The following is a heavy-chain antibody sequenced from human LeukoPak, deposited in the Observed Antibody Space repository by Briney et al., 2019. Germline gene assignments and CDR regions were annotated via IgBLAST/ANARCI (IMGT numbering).Heavy chain of an antibody. D-gene: IGHD1-26*01. Sequence: SETLSLTCTVSGGSISSSSYYWGWIRQPPGKGLEWIGSIYYSGSTYYNPSLKTRVTISVDTSKNQFSLKLTSVTAADTAVYYCARLPLAFSGSLRQYYFDYWGQGTLVTVSS. CDR3: ARLPLAFSGSLRQYYFDY. CDR1: GGSISSSSYY. CDR2: IYYSGST. V-gene: IGHV4-39*01. J-gene: IGHJ4*02.